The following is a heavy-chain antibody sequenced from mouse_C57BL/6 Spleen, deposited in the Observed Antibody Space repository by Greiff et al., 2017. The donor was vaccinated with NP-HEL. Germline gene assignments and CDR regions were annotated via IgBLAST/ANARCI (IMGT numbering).Heavy chain of an antibody. Sequence: ESGAELVRPGASVTLSCKASGYTFTDYEMHWVKQTPVHGLEWIGAIDPETGGTAYNQKFKGKAILTADKSSSTAYMELRSLTSEDSAVYYCTRSDYEGSAYWGQGTLVTVSA. CDR1: GYTFTDYE. J-gene: IGHJ3*01. D-gene: IGHD2-4*01. V-gene: IGHV1-15*01. CDR3: TRSDYEGSAY. CDR2: IDPETGGT.